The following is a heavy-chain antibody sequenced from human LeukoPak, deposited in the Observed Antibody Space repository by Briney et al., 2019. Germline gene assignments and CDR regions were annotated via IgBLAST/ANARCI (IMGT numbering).Heavy chain of an antibody. CDR1: GLSLNNHD. V-gene: IGHV3-13*01. CDR2: IGTGGDT. CDR3: ATERVTTPGFEAFGL. D-gene: IGHD1/OR15-1a*01. Sequence: LLGGSLRLTCAASGLSLNNHDMHWVRQVTGKGLEWVSGIGTGGDTYYSNSVKGRFTISREGATNSLYLQMNSLSAEDTAVYYCATERVTTPGFEAFGLWGQGTMVTVSS. J-gene: IGHJ3*01.